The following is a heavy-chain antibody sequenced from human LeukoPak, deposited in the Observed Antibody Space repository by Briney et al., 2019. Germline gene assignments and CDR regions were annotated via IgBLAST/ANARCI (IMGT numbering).Heavy chain of an antibody. CDR1: GGSFSGYY. CDR2: ISGGGGTV. Sequence: NPSETLSLTCAVYGGSFSGYYWSWIRQAPGKGLEWVSYISGGGGTVDYADSVKGRFTISRDNAKNSPYLQMNNLRVEDTAVYYCGRDPDYGGDQWGQGTLVTVSS. J-gene: IGHJ4*02. CDR3: GRDPDYGGDQ. D-gene: IGHD4/OR15-4a*01. V-gene: IGHV3-11*04.